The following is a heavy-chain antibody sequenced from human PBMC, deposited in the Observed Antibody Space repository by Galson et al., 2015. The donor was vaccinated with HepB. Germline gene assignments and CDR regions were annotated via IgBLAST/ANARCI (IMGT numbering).Heavy chain of an antibody. CDR3: AREVDCSGGSCYSVSWFDP. CDR1: GGSFSGYY. Sequence: SETLSLTCAVYGGSFSGYYWSWIRQPPGKGLEWIGEINHSGSTNYNPSLKSRVTISVDTSKNQFSLKLSSVTAADTAVYYCAREVDCSGGSCYSVSWFDPWGQGTLVTVSS. D-gene: IGHD2-15*01. V-gene: IGHV4-34*01. J-gene: IGHJ5*02. CDR2: INHSGST.